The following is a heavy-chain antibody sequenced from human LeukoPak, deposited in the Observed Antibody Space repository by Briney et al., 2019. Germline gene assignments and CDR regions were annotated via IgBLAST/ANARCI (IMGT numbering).Heavy chain of an antibody. Sequence: ASVKVSCTASGYTFTAYYMHWVRQAPGQGLEWMGWINPESGGTNYAQKFQGRVTMTRDTSISTTYMELSRLTSDDTAVYYCARGDVYNDCWGQGTLVAVSS. J-gene: IGHJ4*02. D-gene: IGHD5-24*01. CDR2: INPESGGT. CDR3: ARGDVYNDC. V-gene: IGHV1-2*02. CDR1: GYTFTAYY.